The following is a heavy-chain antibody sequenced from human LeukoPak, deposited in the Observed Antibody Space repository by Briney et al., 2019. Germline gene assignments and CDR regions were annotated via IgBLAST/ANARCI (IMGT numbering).Heavy chain of an antibody. J-gene: IGHJ4*02. V-gene: IGHV1-46*01. CDR3: ARDRDSSSWYLDY. CDR1: GDTFTSYY. D-gene: IGHD6-13*01. CDR2: INPSGGST. Sequence: ASVKVSCKASGDTFTSYYIHWVRQAPGQGLEWMGIINPSGGSTTYAQKFQGRVTMTRDTSTSIVYMELSSLRSEDAAVYYCARDRDSSSWYLDYWGQGTLVTVSS.